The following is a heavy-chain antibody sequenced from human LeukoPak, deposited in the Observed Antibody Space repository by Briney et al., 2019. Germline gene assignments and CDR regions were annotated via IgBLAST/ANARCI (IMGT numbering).Heavy chain of an antibody. V-gene: IGHV3-30*18. D-gene: IGHD7-27*01. CDR3: AKKFAGAQGDY. Sequence: WVAVISYDGSNKYYADSVKGRFTISRDNSKNTLYLQMNSLRAEDTAVYYCAKKFAGAQGDYWGQGTLVTVSS. J-gene: IGHJ4*02. CDR2: ISYDGSNK.